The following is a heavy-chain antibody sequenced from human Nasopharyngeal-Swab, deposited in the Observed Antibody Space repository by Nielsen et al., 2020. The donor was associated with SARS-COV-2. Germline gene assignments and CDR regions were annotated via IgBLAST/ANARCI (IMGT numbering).Heavy chain of an antibody. CDR1: GYTFTDYY. CDR2: MESNTGNR. Sequence: ASVKVSCKPSGYTFTDYYMHWVRQAPGQGLEWMGWMESNTGNRGYAQKFQGRVTMTRDTSISTAYMELSRLRSDDTAVYSCALGLDLLWPTNGPFDIWGQGTMVSISS. CDR3: ALGLDLLWPTNGPFDI. V-gene: IGHV1-2*02. J-gene: IGHJ3*02. D-gene: IGHD2-8*01.